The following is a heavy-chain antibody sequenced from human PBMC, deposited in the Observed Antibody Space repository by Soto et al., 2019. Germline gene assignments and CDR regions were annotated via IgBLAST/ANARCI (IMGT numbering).Heavy chain of an antibody. D-gene: IGHD5-12*01. CDR2: INHSGST. V-gene: IGHV4-34*01. Sequence: PSETLSLTCAVYGGSFSGYYWSWIRQPPGKGLEWIGEINHSGSTNYNPSLKSRVTISVDTSKNQFSLKLSSVTAADTAVYYCAVLVDKGRYGMDVWGQGTTVTVSS. J-gene: IGHJ6*02. CDR3: AVLVDKGRYGMDV. CDR1: GGSFSGYY.